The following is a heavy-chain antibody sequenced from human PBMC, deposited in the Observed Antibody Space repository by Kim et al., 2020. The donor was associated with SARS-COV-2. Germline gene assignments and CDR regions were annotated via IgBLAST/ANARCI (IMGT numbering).Heavy chain of an antibody. V-gene: IGHV3-23*01. CDR1: GFTFSTYA. J-gene: IGHJ4*02. CDR2: ISGSGGST. CDR3: AKDGPRFGELLG. Sequence: GGSLRLSCAASGFTFSTYAMSWVRQAPGKGLEWVSTISGSGGSTYYADSVKGRFTISRDNSENTLYLQMNSLRAEDTALYYCAKDGPRFGELLGWGQGTLVTVSS. D-gene: IGHD3-10*01.